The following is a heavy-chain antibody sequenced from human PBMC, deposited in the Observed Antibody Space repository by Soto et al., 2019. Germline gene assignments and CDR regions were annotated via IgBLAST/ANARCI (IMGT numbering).Heavy chain of an antibody. CDR2: ISRNSGNI. V-gene: IGHV3-9*01. CDR1: GFTFDDYD. CDR3: AKAGYSYAMDV. J-gene: IGHJ6*02. Sequence: EVQLVESGGGLVQPGRSLRLSCAASGFTFDDYDMHWVRQAPGKGLELVSGISRNSGNIGYADSVKGRFTISRDNAKKSLYLQMYSLRAEDTALYYCAKAGYSYAMDVWGQGPTVTVSS.